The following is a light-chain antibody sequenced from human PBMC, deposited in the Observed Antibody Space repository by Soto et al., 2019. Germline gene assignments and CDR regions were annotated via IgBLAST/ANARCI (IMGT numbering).Light chain of an antibody. V-gene: IGKV3-20*01. Sequence: EFVLTQSPGTRSLSPLEIATLSFMASQTVRNNYLAWYQQKPGQAPRLLIYDASSRATGIPDRFSGGGSGTDFTLTISRLETEDFAVYYCQQFSSSGTFGQGTKVDIK. J-gene: IGKJ1*01. CDR3: QQFSSSGT. CDR2: DAS. CDR1: QTVRNNY.